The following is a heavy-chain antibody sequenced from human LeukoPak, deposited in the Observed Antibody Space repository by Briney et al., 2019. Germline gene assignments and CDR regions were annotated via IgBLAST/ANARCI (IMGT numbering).Heavy chain of an antibody. D-gene: IGHD3-3*01. V-gene: IGHV1-8*01. J-gene: IGHJ4*02. CDR3: AANEEVLRFLECPRA. CDR2: MNPNSGNT. Sequence: ASVKVSCKASGYTFTSYDINWVRQATGQGLEWMGWMNPNSGNTGYAQKFQGRVTMTRNTSISTAYMELSSLRSEDTAVYYCAANEEVLRFLECPRAWGQGTLVTVSS. CDR1: GYTFTSYD.